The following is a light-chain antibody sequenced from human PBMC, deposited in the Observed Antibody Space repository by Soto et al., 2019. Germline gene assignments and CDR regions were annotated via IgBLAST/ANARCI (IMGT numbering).Light chain of an antibody. CDR2: NDS. CDR1: SSDVGGYNY. V-gene: IGLV2-14*01. Sequence: QSALTQPASVSGSPGQSITISCTGTSSDVGGYNYVSWYQQHPGKAPKLMIYNDSNRPSGVSNRFSGAKSGNTASLTSSGRQAEDEADYYCSSYTSSSTRDVFGGGTKLTVL. J-gene: IGLJ3*02. CDR3: SSYTSSSTRDV.